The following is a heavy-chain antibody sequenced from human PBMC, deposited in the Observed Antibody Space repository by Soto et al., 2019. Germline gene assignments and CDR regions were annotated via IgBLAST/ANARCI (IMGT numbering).Heavy chain of an antibody. CDR3: TGEQSASVWS. D-gene: IGHD3-16*01. CDR1: GDSISSSFYY. J-gene: IGHJ5*02. Sequence: QLQLQESGPGLVKPSETLSLTCTVSGDSISSSFYYWGWVRQPPGKGLEWIGTIHYTGSTFYNPSLKSRLTLSVDTSKNQFSLMLTSVTAADTAVYYCTGEQSASVWSWGQGTLVTVSS. V-gene: IGHV4-39*02. CDR2: IHYTGST.